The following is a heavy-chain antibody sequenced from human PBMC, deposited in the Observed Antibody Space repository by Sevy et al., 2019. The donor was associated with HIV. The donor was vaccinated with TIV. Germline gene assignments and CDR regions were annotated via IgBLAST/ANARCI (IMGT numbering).Heavy chain of an antibody. CDR1: GFIFSTYG. V-gene: IGHV3-30*18. Sequence: GGSLRLSCAASGFIFSTYGMYWVRQAPGKGLEWVAVVSHDGGNKYYAHSVKGRFTISRDNSKNTLYLQMNSLRAEDTAVYYCAKDRNDYVWGSYRLGDWGQGTLVTVSS. D-gene: IGHD3-16*02. CDR3: AKDRNDYVWGSYRLGD. J-gene: IGHJ4*02. CDR2: VSHDGGNK.